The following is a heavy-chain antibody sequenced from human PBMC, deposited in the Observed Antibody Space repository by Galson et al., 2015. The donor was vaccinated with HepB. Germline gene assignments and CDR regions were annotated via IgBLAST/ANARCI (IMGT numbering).Heavy chain of an antibody. CDR3: ARRIVVEGFDY. J-gene: IGHJ4*02. V-gene: IGHV3-21*01. CDR2: ITSSSSYM. Sequence: SLRLSCAASGFTFSFYSMNWVRQAPGKGLEWVSSITSSSSYMYYADSVKGRFTISRDNAKNSLYLQMNSLRAEDTAVYYCARRIVVEGFDYWGQGTLVTVSS. CDR1: GFTFSFYS. D-gene: IGHD3-22*01.